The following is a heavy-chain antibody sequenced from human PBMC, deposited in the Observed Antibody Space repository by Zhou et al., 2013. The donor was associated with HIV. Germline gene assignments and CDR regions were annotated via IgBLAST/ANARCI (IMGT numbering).Heavy chain of an antibody. D-gene: IGHD6-13*01. CDR3: ARGFIAAAGTPPIHFDY. J-gene: IGHJ4*02. Sequence: QGQLVQSGTEVKNPGASVKVSCKASGYTFPDYDINWVRQATGQGLEWMGWMNPNSGNTGYARKFQGRLTMTTNTSISTAFMELRSLRSEDTAIYFCARGFIAAAGTPPIHFDYWGPGTVVTVSA. CDR2: MNPNSGNT. V-gene: IGHV1-8*01. CDR1: GYTFPDYD.